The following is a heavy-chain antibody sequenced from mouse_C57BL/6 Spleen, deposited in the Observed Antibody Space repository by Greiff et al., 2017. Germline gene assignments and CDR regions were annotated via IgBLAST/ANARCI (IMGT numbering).Heavy chain of an antibody. CDR1: GYAFSSSW. D-gene: IGHD1-1*01. Sequence: VMLVESGPELVKPGASVKISCKASGYAFSSSWMNWVKQRPGKGLEWIGRIYPGDGDTNYNGKFKGKATLTADKSSSTAYMQLSSLTSEDSAVYFCARYYYGSSYYAMDYWGQGTSVTVSS. V-gene: IGHV1-82*01. CDR3: ARYYYGSSYYAMDY. J-gene: IGHJ4*01. CDR2: IYPGDGDT.